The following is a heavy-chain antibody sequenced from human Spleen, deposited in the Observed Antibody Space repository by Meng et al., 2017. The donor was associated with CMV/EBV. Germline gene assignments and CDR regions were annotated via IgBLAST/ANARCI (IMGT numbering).Heavy chain of an antibody. V-gene: IGHV3-30-3*01. CDR1: GFTFSSYA. Sequence: GGSLRLSCAASGFTFSSYAMHWVRQAPGKGLKWVAVISYDGSNKYYADSVKCRFTISRDNSKNTLYLQMNSLRAEDTAAYYCARDRAPLRYYDFWSGYYYDAFDIWGQGTMVT. D-gene: IGHD3-3*01. CDR3: ARDRAPLRYYDFWSGYYYDAFDI. J-gene: IGHJ3*02. CDR2: ISYDGSNK.